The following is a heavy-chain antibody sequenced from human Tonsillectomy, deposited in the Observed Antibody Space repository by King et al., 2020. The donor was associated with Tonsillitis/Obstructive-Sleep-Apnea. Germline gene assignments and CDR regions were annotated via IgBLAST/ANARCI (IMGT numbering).Heavy chain of an antibody. J-gene: IGHJ5*02. Sequence: VQLPQWGAGLLKPSETLSLTCAVYGGSFSGYYWSWIRQPPGKGLEWIGEINHSGSTNYNPSLKSRVTISVDTSKNQFSLKLSSVTAADTAVYYCARIRDIVVVPAARGTQPNNWFDPWGQGTLVTVSS. V-gene: IGHV4-34*01. CDR2: INHSGST. CDR3: ARIRDIVVVPAARGTQPNNWFDP. CDR1: GGSFSGYY. D-gene: IGHD2-2*01.